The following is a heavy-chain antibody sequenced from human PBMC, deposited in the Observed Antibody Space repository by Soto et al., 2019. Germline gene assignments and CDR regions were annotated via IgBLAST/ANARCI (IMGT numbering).Heavy chain of an antibody. CDR3: AAGGGLPRYY. CDR2: IYHSGST. CDR1: GGSISNSRYY. V-gene: IGHV4-39*07. D-gene: IGHD5-12*01. Sequence: SETLSLTCTVSGGSISNSRYYWAWIRQPPGKGLEWIGSIYHSGSTYYNPSLKSRVTISVDRSKNQFSLKLSSVTAADTAVYYCAAGGGLPRYYWGQGTLVTVSS. J-gene: IGHJ4*02.